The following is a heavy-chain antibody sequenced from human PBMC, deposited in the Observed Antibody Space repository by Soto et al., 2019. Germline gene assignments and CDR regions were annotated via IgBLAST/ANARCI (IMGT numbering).Heavy chain of an antibody. Sequence: SETLSLTCTVSDRYIILSPHYWGWIRQHPGKGLEWIGSVYYSGSTYYNPSLKSRVTISVDTSKNQFSLKLSSVTAADTAVYYCARHGQLYDSGWYLNWFDPWGQGTLVTVSS. CDR3: ARHGQLYDSGWYLNWFDP. CDR2: VYYSGST. CDR1: DRYIILSPHY. V-gene: IGHV4-39*01. D-gene: IGHD6-19*01. J-gene: IGHJ5*02.